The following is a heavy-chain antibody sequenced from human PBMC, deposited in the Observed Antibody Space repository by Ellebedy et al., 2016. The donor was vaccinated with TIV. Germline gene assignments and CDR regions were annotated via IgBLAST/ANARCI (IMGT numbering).Heavy chain of an antibody. Sequence: ASVKVSXXASGFTSTTYTMHWVRQAPGQSLEWMAWINTGNGVTEISQNFQGRVTIYTYASATTPYIELTNLKSEDTADYYCVTSGVSGDNYYLMDVWGQGTTVTVSS. J-gene: IGHJ6*02. CDR2: INTGNGVT. CDR3: VTSGVSGDNYYLMDV. CDR1: GFTSTTYT. D-gene: IGHD7-27*01. V-gene: IGHV1-3*04.